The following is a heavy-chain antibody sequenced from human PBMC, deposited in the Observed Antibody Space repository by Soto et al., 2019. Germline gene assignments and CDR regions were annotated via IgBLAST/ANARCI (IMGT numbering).Heavy chain of an antibody. D-gene: IGHD6-13*01. CDR3: AKESGYSSSWYSFDS. V-gene: IGHV4-59*01. Sequence: SETLSLTCTVSGGSIISYYWSWILQPPGKGLEWIGYIYYSGTPNYNPSLKSRVTISVDTSKNQFSLKLSSVTAADTAVYYCAKESGYSSSWYSFDSWGQGTLVAVS. J-gene: IGHJ4*02. CDR1: GGSIISYY. CDR2: IYYSGTP.